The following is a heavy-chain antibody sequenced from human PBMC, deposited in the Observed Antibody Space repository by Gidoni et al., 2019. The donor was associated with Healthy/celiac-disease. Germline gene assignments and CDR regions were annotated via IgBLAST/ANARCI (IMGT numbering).Heavy chain of an antibody. V-gene: IGHV3-7*03. CDR2: IKQDGSEK. CDR1: GFTFSSYW. J-gene: IGHJ6*02. CDR3: ARDRHARTYYYGMDV. Sequence: EVQLVESGGGLVQPGGSLRLSCAASGFTFSSYWMSWVRQAPGKGLEWVANIKQDGSEKYYVDSVKGRFTISRDNAKNSLYLQMNSLRAEDRAVYYCARDRHARTYYYGMDVWGQGTTVTVSS.